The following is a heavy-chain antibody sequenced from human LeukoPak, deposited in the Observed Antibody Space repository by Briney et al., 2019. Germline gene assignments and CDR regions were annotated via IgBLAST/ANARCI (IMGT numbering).Heavy chain of an antibody. V-gene: IGHV7-4-1*02. CDR3: ARTMLLAARPFDY. CDR1: GYTFTSYA. J-gene: IGHJ4*02. CDR2: INTNTVNP. D-gene: IGHD6-6*01. Sequence: ASVKVSCKASGYTFTSYAMNWVRQAPGQGLEWMGWINTNTVNPTYAQRFTARFVFSLDTSVSTAYLQISSLQAEDNAVYYCARTMLLAARPFDYWGQGTLVTVSS.